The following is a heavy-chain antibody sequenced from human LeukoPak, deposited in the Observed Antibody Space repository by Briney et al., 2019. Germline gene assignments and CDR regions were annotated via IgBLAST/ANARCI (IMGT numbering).Heavy chain of an antibody. Sequence: SETLSLTCTVSGGSISSYYWSWIRQPAGEGLEWIGRVYTSGSTSYNPSLKSRATMSVDTSKNQFSLKLSSVTAADTAVYYCVRENHISGCYYGRWFDPWGQGTLVTVSS. CDR2: VYTSGST. V-gene: IGHV4-4*07. CDR1: GGSISSYY. CDR3: VRENHISGCYYGRWFDP. D-gene: IGHD3-22*01. J-gene: IGHJ5*02.